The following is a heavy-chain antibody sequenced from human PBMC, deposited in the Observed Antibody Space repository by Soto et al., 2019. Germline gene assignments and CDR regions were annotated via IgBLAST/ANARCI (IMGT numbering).Heavy chain of an antibody. CDR3: ARGVGYSDSSGYPFDY. CDR2: INPRSGKT. CDR1: GDTLSTYY. D-gene: IGHD3-22*01. J-gene: IGHJ4*02. Sequence: VQLVQSGAEVKRPGASVKISCKASGDTLSTYYMHWARQAPGQGLEWMGIINPRSGKTNYPQKFQGRVTMTRDTSTRTVYMELSTLRSEDTAMYYCARGVGYSDSSGYPFDYWGQGTLVTVSS. V-gene: IGHV1-46*03.